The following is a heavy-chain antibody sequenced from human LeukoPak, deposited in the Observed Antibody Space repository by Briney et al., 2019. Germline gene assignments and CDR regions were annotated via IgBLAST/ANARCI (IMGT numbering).Heavy chain of an antibody. CDR2: IKQDGSEK. J-gene: IGHJ4*02. V-gene: IGHV3-7*01. CDR1: GFTFSSYW. Sequence: PGGSLRLSRAASGFTFSSYWMSWVRQAPGKGLEWVANIKQDGSEKYYVDSVKGRFTISRDNAKNSLYLQMNSLRAEDTAVYYCAREGLIPRRGMTYYFDYWGQGTLVTVSS. D-gene: IGHD1-14*01. CDR3: AREGLIPRRGMTYYFDY.